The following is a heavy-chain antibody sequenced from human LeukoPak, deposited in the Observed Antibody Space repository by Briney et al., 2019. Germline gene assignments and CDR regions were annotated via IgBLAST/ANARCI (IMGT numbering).Heavy chain of an antibody. V-gene: IGHV3-7*03. CDR2: ILQDGSAQ. CDR1: GFPFSMYC. D-gene: IGHD5-24*01. Sequence: GGSLTLSCAASGFPFSMYCMTWVRQAPGKGLEWVANILQDGSAQQYVDSVKGRFTISRDNSKNTLYLQMNSLRAEDTAVYYCARDPTRVEMATDWGQGTLVTVSS. CDR3: ARDPTRVEMATD. J-gene: IGHJ4*02.